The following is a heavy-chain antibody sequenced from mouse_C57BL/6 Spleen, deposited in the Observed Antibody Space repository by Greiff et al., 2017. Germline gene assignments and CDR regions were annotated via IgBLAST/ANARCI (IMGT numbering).Heavy chain of an antibody. Sequence: QVQLQQPGAELVRPGSSVKLSCKASGYTFTSYWMHWVKQRPIQGLEWIGNIDPSDSETHYNQKFKDKATLTVDKSSSTAYMQLSSLTSEDSAVYYCARRGNYVPFDYGGQGTTLTVSS. CDR3: ARRGNYVPFDY. CDR1: GYTFTSYW. CDR2: IDPSDSET. J-gene: IGHJ2*01. V-gene: IGHV1-52*01. D-gene: IGHD2-1*01.